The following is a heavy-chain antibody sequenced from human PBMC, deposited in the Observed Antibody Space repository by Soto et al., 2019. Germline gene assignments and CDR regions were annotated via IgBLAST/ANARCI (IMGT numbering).Heavy chain of an antibody. CDR3: ARDSRATWAGAFDI. V-gene: IGHV3-30-3*01. CDR1: GFTFSSYA. J-gene: IGHJ3*02. D-gene: IGHD1-26*01. CDR2: ISYDGSNI. Sequence: QVQLVESGGGVVQPGRSLRLSCAASGFTFSSYAMHWVRQAPGKGLEWVAVISYDGSNIYYADSVKGRFTISRDNSKNTLYLQMNSLRAEDTAAHYCARDSRATWAGAFDIWGLGTMVTVSS.